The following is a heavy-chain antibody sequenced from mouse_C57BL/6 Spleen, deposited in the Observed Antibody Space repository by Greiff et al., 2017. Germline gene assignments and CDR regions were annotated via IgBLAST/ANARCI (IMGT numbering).Heavy chain of an antibody. CDR3: TTGDGYYRRFAY. CDR1: GFNIKDYY. D-gene: IGHD2-3*01. CDR2: IDPEDGDT. Sequence: VQLQQSGAELVRPGASVKLSCTASGFNIKDYYMHWVKQRPEQGLEWIGRIDPEDGDTEYAPKFQGKATMTADTSSDTAYLQLSSLTSEDTAVYYCTTGDGYYRRFAYWGQGTLVTVSA. V-gene: IGHV14-1*01. J-gene: IGHJ3*01.